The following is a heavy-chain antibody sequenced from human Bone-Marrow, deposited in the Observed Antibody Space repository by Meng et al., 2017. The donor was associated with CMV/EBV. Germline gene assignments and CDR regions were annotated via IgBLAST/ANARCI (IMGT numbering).Heavy chain of an antibody. V-gene: IGHV4-34*01. CDR2: INHSGST. J-gene: IGHJ4*02. Sequence: SETLSLPCAVYGGSFSGYYWSWIRQPPGKGLEGIGEINHSGSTNYNPSLKSRVTISVDTSKKQFSLKLSPVTAADTTVYYFAFLYDFWSGYYRRSDDWCEGTLVTVSS. D-gene: IGHD3-3*01. CDR1: GGSFSGYY. CDR3: AFLYDFWSGYYRRSDD.